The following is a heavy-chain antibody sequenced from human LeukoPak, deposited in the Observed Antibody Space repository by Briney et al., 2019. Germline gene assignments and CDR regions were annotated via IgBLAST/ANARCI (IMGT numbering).Heavy chain of an antibody. CDR2: IYYSGST. V-gene: IGHV4-59*01. J-gene: IGHJ2*01. CDR3: ARYLRRNWYFDL. CDR1: GGSISSYY. Sequence: SETLFLTCTVSGGSISSYYWSWIRQPPGKGLEWIGYIYYSGSTNYNPSLKSRVTISVDTSKNQFSLKLSSVTAADTAVYYCARYLRRNWYFDLWGRGTLVTVSS. D-gene: IGHD5/OR15-5a*01.